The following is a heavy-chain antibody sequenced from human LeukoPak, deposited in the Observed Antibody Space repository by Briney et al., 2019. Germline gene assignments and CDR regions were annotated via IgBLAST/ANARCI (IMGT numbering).Heavy chain of an antibody. V-gene: IGHV3-30*04. CDR3: AKVSGYDILTGYSYYYYYMDV. Sequence: GGSLRLSCAASGFTFSSYAMHWVRQAPGKGLQWVALISYDGSKKYYAESVKGRFTVSRDNSKNTLYLQMNSLRAEDTAVYYCAKVSGYDILTGYSYYYYYMDVWGKGTTVTVSS. D-gene: IGHD3-9*01. CDR1: GFTFSSYA. J-gene: IGHJ6*03. CDR2: ISYDGSKK.